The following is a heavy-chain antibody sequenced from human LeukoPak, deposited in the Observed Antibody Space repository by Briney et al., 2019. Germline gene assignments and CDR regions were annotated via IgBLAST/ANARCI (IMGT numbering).Heavy chain of an antibody. V-gene: IGHV3-23*01. CDR2: ISGSGGST. J-gene: IGHJ3*02. Sequence: GGSLRLSCAASGFTFSSYAMSWVRQAPGKGLEWVSAISGSGGSTYYADSVKGRFTISRENSKNTLYLQMNSLRAEDTAVYYCAKDGERATITGDAAIDIWGQGTMVTVSS. CDR3: AKDGERATITGDAAIDI. D-gene: IGHD5-24*01. CDR1: GFTFSSYA.